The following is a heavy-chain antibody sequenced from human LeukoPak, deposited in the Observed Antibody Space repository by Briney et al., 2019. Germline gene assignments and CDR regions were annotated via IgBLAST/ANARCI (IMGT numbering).Heavy chain of an antibody. Sequence: SETLSLTCAVYGGSFNDYYWNWIRQPPGKGLEWIGYIYYSGSTNYNPSLKSRVTISVDTSKNQFSLKLSSVTAADTAVYYCARTPPSVATILGAFDIWGQGTMVTVSS. CDR2: IYYSGST. CDR1: GGSFNDYY. CDR3: ARTPPSVATILGAFDI. J-gene: IGHJ3*02. D-gene: IGHD5-12*01. V-gene: IGHV4-59*01.